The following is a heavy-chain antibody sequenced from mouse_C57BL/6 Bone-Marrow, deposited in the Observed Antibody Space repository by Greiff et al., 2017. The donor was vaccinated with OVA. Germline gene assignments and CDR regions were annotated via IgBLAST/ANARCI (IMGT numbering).Heavy chain of an antibody. Sequence: QVQLQQPGAELVKPGASVKMSCKASGYTFTSYWITWVKQRPGQGLEWIGDIYPGSGSTNYNEKFKGKATLTADTSSSTASMQLSSLTTEDSAVYYCANRGLPDWFAYWGQGTLVTVSA. D-gene: IGHD3-1*01. J-gene: IGHJ3*01. CDR2: IYPGSGST. V-gene: IGHV1-55*01. CDR3: ANRGLPDWFAY. CDR1: GYTFTSYW.